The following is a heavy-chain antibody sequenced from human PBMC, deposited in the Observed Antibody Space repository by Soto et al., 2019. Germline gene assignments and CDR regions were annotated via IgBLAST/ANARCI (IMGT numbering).Heavy chain of an antibody. J-gene: IGHJ1*01. CDR3: TTGDGHYYSSSAYPN. CDR2: IDGVSGTDT. V-gene: IGHV3-23*01. CDR1: GVNFRTHS. D-gene: IGHD3-22*01. Sequence: GGSLRLSCAVSGVNFRTHSMNWVRQAPGKGLEWLSTIDGVSGTDTFYAESVKGRFTISTDTSKNIVFLQMNRLRAEDTAVYFCTTGDGHYYSSSAYPNWGRGTLVTAPQ.